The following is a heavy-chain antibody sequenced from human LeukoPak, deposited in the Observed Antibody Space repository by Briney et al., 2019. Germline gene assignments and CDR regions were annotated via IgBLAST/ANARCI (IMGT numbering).Heavy chain of an antibody. CDR1: GLTLSGYV. CDR2: ITNNEGTT. Sequence: GGSLRLSCAASGLTLSGYVMHWVRQAPGKGPESVSAITNNEGTTYYASSVKGRFTISRDNSKNTLYLHMGSLRTEDMAVYYCARENGGGSDYWGQGALVTVSS. D-gene: IGHD5-24*01. CDR3: ARENGGGSDY. J-gene: IGHJ4*02. V-gene: IGHV3-64*01.